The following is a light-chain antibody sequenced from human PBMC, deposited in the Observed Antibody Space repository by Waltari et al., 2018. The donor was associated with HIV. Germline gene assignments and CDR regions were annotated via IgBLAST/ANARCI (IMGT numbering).Light chain of an antibody. V-gene: IGLV1-51*01. Sequence: QSVLTQPPSVSAAPGQTVTISCSGRSSKFGNDFVSWYQHLPGPAPKLLIYDNDKRPSGISDRFSGSKSGTSATLGITGLQTGDEADYYCGTWDTSLGAGVFGGGTKLTVL. CDR1: SSKFGNDF. CDR2: DND. J-gene: IGLJ3*02. CDR3: GTWDTSLGAGV.